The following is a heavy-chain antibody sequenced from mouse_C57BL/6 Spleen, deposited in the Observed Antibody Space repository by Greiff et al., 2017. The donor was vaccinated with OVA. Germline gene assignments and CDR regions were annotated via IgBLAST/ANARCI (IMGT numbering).Heavy chain of an antibody. J-gene: IGHJ4*01. CDR1: GFTFSDYG. D-gene: IGHD2-5*01. V-gene: IGHV5-17*01. CDR3: ARLNSNYGDYAIDY. CDR2: ISSGSSTI. Sequence: EVQGVESGGGLVKPGGSLKLSCAASGFTFSDYGMHWVRQAPEKGLEWVAYISSGSSTIYYADTVKGRFTISRDNAKNTLFLQMTSLRSEDTAMYYCARLNSNYGDYAIDYWGQGTSVTVSS.